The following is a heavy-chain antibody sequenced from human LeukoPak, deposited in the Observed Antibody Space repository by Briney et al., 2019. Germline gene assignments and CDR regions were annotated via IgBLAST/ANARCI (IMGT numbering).Heavy chain of an antibody. V-gene: IGHV4-4*02. CDR1: GGSISSSNW. J-gene: IGHJ5*02. CDR3: ARVFEYYYGSGSYMGFDP. CDR2: IYHSGST. Sequence: PSGTLSLTCAVSGGSISSSNWWSWVRQPPGKGLEWIGEIYHSGSTNYNPSLKSRVTISVDKSKNQFSLKLSSVTAADTAVYYCARVFEYYYGSGSYMGFDPWGQGTLVTVSS. D-gene: IGHD3-10*01.